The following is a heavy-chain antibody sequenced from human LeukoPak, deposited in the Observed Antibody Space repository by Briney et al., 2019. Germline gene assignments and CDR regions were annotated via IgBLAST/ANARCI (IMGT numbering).Heavy chain of an antibody. CDR2: IRYDGSNK. CDR1: GFTFGDYA. CDR3: AKDLS. Sequence: GGSLRLSCTASGFTFGDYAMSWFRQAPGKGLEWVAFIRYDGSNKYYADSVKGRFTISRDNSKNTLYLQMNSLRAEDTAVYYCAKDLSWGQGTLVTVSS. J-gene: IGHJ4*02. V-gene: IGHV3-30*02. D-gene: IGHD3-9*01.